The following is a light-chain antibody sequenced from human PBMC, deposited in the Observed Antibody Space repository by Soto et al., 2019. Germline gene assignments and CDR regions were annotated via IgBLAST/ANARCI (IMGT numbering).Light chain of an antibody. CDR2: RAS. V-gene: IGKV3-15*01. Sequence: EIVMTQSPATLSVSPGERATVSCRASQSVGSNLAWYQQKPGQAPRFLIYRASTRATGIPARFTGSGSGTEFTLPIRSLQSEYFAVYYCQQDNNWPPYTFGEGTNLEI. CDR3: QQDNNWPPYT. J-gene: IGKJ2*01. CDR1: QSVGSN.